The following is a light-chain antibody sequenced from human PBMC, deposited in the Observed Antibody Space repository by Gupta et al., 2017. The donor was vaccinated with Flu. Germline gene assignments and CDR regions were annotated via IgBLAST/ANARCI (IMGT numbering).Light chain of an antibody. CDR1: SSNFGADYD. CDR3: QSFDNSRSAWV. Sequence: VTISCTGSSSNFGADYDVHWYQQVPGAAPKLLIYSNSRRPSGVPDRFSGSKSGTSASLAITGLQPEDVGNYYCQSFDNSRSAWVFGGGTKLTVL. V-gene: IGLV1-40*01. CDR2: SNS. J-gene: IGLJ3*02.